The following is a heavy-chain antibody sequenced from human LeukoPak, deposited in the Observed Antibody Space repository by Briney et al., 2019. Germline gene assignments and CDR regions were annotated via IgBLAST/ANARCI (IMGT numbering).Heavy chain of an antibody. D-gene: IGHD2-2*01. CDR1: GFTFSSYS. CDR2: LSSGSRTI. V-gene: IGHV3-48*01. Sequence: PGGSLRLSCAASGFTFSSYSMNWVRQAPGKGLEWISYLSSGSRTIYYAYSVKGRFAISRDNAKNSLYLQMNSLRAEDTAVYYCARSSGYCSTASCYSFDYWGQGTLVTVSP. J-gene: IGHJ4*02. CDR3: ARSSGYCSTASCYSFDY.